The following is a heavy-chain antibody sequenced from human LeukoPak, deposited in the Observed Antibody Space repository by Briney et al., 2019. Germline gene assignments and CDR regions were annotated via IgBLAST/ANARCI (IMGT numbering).Heavy chain of an antibody. J-gene: IGHJ6*04. Sequence: ASVKVSCKASGYTFTSYAMNWVRQAPGQGLEWMGWINTNTGNPTYAQGFTGRFVFSLDTSVSTAYLQISSLKAEDTAVYYCASAWAGYDFWSRMDVWGKGTTVTVSS. D-gene: IGHD3-3*01. CDR3: ASAWAGYDFWSRMDV. V-gene: IGHV7-4-1*02. CDR2: INTNTGNP. CDR1: GYTFTSYA.